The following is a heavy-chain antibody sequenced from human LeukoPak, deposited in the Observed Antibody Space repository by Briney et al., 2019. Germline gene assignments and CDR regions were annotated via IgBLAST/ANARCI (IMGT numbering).Heavy chain of an antibody. CDR1: FVTPTDWT. J-gene: IGHJ4*02. D-gene: IGHD3-10*02. CDR2: VSGSGDTT. CDR3: ARAMLGDD. V-gene: IGHV3-23*01. Sequence: SRGSLRPSPAPSFVTPTDWTTRPGRQAPGKGLEWVSGVSGSGDTTYYADSVKGRFTISKDTSKNTLYLQMNSLTAEDTALYYCARAMLGDDWGQGTLVTVSS.